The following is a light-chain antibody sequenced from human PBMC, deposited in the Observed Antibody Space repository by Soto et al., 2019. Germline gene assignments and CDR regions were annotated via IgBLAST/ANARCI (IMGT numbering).Light chain of an antibody. V-gene: IGKV3-15*01. CDR2: GAS. Sequence: EIVLTQSPATLSVSPGNRATLSCRASQSVNSDLAWYQQKPGQAPRLLIYGASTRATGTPTRFSGSGSGTEFTLTISSLQSEDLPVYFCQQYNNWPPYPFGQGTKLEIK. CDR3: QQYNNWPPYP. CDR1: QSVNSD. J-gene: IGKJ2*01.